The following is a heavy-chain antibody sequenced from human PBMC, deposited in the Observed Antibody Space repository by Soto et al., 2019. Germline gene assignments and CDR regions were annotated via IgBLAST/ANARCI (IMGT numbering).Heavy chain of an antibody. D-gene: IGHD5-18*01. CDR1: GFTFSSYG. V-gene: IGHV3-33*01. CDR3: ARGIQLGREVDY. Sequence: QVQLVESGGGVVQPGRSLRLSCAASGFTFSSYGMHWVRQAPGKGLEWVAVIWYDGSNKYYADSVKGRFTISRDNSKNTLYLQMNSLRAEDTAVYYCARGIQLGREVDYWGQGTLVTVSS. J-gene: IGHJ4*02. CDR2: IWYDGSNK.